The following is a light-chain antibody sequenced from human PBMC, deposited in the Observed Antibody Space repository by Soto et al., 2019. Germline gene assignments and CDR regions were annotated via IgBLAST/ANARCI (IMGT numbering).Light chain of an antibody. Sequence: DIPMTQSPSSLSASVGDRVTITCQASQDISNFLNWYQQRPGKAPKLLIYDASNLQPGVPSRFSGSGSGTDFTFTISSLQPEDIATYYCQQYDILPLTFGGGTKVE. CDR2: DAS. CDR1: QDISNF. J-gene: IGKJ4*01. CDR3: QQYDILPLT. V-gene: IGKV1-33*01.